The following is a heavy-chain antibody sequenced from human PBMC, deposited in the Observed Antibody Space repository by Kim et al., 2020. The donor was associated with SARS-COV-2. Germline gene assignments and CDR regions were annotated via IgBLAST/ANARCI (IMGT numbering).Heavy chain of an antibody. CDR3: ATHNGYKYGY. CDR2: IKVDGSEN. J-gene: IGHJ4*02. D-gene: IGHD5-12*01. V-gene: IGHV3-7*01. CDR1: GFTFSSYW. Sequence: GGSLRLSCAASGFTFSSYWMTWVRQAPGKGLEWVANIKVDGSENHYVDSVKGRFSISRDKAKNSLYLQMSSLIAEDTAVYFFATHNGYKYGYRCQGTLV.